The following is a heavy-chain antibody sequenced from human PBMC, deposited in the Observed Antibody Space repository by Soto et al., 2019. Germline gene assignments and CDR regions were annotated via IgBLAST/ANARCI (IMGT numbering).Heavy chain of an antibody. CDR3: ARFTRIAAAGEYYYGMDV. D-gene: IGHD6-13*01. CDR1: GGTFGSYA. CDR2: IIPIFGTA. J-gene: IGHJ6*02. Sequence: SVKGSCKASGGTFGSYAISWVRQAPGQGLEWMGGIIPIFGTANYAQKFQGRVTITADKSTSTAYMELSSLRSEDTAVYYCARFTRIAAAGEYYYGMDVWGQGTTVTVSS. V-gene: IGHV1-69*06.